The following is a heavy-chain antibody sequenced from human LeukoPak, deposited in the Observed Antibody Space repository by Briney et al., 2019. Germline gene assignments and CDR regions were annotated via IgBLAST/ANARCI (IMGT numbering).Heavy chain of an antibody. Sequence: SETLSLTCTVSGASIRSYYWSWIRQTPGKGLEWIGDMYYSGSTNYNPSLKSRVTISVDTSKNQFSLRLSSVTAADTAVYYCARRQGQWLVNNWFDPWGQGTLVTVSS. CDR2: MYYSGST. J-gene: IGHJ5*02. D-gene: IGHD6-19*01. CDR1: GASIRSYY. CDR3: ARRQGQWLVNNWFDP. V-gene: IGHV4-59*08.